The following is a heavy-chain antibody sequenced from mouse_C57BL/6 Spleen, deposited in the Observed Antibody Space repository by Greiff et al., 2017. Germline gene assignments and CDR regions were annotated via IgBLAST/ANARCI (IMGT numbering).Heavy chain of an antibody. CDR2: IYPGDGDT. CDR1: GYAFSSSW. Sequence: QVQLQQSGPELVKPGASVKISCKASGYAFSSSWMNWVKQRPGKGLEWIGRIYPGDGDTNYNGKFKGKATLTADKSSSTAYMQLSSLTSEDSAVYFCARGNWDDWYVDVWGTGTTVTVSS. V-gene: IGHV1-82*01. J-gene: IGHJ1*03. CDR3: ARGNWDDWYVDV. D-gene: IGHD4-1*01.